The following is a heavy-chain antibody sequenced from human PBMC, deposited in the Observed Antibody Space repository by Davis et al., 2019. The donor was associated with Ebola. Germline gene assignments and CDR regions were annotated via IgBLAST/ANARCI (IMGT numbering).Heavy chain of an antibody. CDR3: AGRGYFDY. Sequence: MPGGSLRLSCTVSGGSISSSSYYWGWIRQPPGKGLEWIGSIYYSGSTYYNPSLKSQVTISVDTSKNQFSLKLSSVTAADTAVYYCAGRGYFDYWGQGTLVTVSS. CDR2: IYYSGST. CDR1: GGSISSSSYY. V-gene: IGHV4-39*01. J-gene: IGHJ4*02.